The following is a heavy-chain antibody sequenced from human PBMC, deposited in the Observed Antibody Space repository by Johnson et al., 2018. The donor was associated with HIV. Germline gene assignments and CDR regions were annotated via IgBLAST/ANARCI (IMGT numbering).Heavy chain of an antibody. V-gene: IGHV3-20*04. J-gene: IGHJ3*02. D-gene: IGHD6-13*01. CDR2: INWNGGST. Sequence: VHLVESGGGVVRPGGSLRLSCAASGFSFDDYGMSWVRQATGKGLEWVSGINWNGGSTGYADSVKGRFTISRDNSKNTLHLQMNSLRAEDTAVYYCAKCIWGSSLIDAFDIWGQGTMVTVSS. CDR3: AKCIWGSSLIDAFDI. CDR1: GFSFDDYG.